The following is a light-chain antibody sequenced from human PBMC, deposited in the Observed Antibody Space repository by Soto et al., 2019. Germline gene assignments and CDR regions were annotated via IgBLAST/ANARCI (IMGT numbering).Light chain of an antibody. Sequence: QSVLTQPAAVSGSPGQSITISCTGTANNYVSWYQQHPGKAPKLMIYEVSNRPSGVSNRFSGSKSGNTASLTISGLQAEDEADYYCSSYTSSSTYVFGTGTKLTVL. V-gene: IGLV2-14*01. CDR1: ANNY. CDR3: SSYTSSSTYV. CDR2: EVS. J-gene: IGLJ1*01.